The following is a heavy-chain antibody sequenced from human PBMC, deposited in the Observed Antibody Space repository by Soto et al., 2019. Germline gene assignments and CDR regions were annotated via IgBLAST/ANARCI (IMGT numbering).Heavy chain of an antibody. J-gene: IGHJ3*02. CDR2: ISYDGSNK. D-gene: IGHD2-21*02. CDR1: GFTFSSYA. Sequence: QVQLVESGGGVVQPGRSLRLSCAASGFTFSSYAMHWVRQAPGKGLEWVAVISYDGSNKYYADSVKGRFTISRDNSKNTLYVQMSGLRAEDTAVYYCARYIVGVTATYAFDIWGQGTMVTVSS. CDR3: ARYIVGVTATYAFDI. V-gene: IGHV3-30-3*01.